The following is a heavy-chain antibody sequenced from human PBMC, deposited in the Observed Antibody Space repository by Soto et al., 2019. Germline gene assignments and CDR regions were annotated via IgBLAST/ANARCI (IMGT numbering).Heavy chain of an antibody. V-gene: IGHV1-69*01. CDR3: AKVRYSSPMGYYYGMDV. Sequence: QAQLEQSGGEVKQPGSSVKVSCKASRVAFSKFIVTWVRQAPGLGLEWVGGIIPVFGTANYAQNFQSRVTITADESTSTSYMEVNNLRSEDTAVYYCAKVRYSSPMGYYYGMDVWGQGTTVTVSS. CDR1: RVAFSKFI. CDR2: IIPVFGTA. J-gene: IGHJ6*02. D-gene: IGHD2-2*01.